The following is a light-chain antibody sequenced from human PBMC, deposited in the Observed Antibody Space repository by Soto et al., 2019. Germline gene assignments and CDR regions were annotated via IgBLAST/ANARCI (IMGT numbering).Light chain of an antibody. CDR1: QGIRSD. CDR2: AAS. J-gene: IGKJ1*01. Sequence: AIQMTQSPASLSASVGDRVTITCRASQGIRSDLSWYQQKPGKAPQLLIYAASTLQSGVPSRFSGSGSGTDFTLTISSVQPEDFATYYCLQDDDYPWTFGQGTKVEIK. V-gene: IGKV1-6*01. CDR3: LQDDDYPWT.